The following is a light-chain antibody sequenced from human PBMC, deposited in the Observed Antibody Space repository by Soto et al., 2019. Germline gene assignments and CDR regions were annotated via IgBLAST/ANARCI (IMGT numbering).Light chain of an antibody. CDR3: QQLGHYPYT. CDR2: GAS. Sequence: DIQMTQSPSSVSASVGDRVTITCRASQGITNRLAWYQQGPTNAPKPLICGASTSVYRSKSRFSRSVCGGTVTHTIGGLQFGDFATYGCQQLGHYPYTFGEGTRLEI. J-gene: IGKJ5*01. V-gene: IGKV1D-12*01. CDR1: QGITNR.